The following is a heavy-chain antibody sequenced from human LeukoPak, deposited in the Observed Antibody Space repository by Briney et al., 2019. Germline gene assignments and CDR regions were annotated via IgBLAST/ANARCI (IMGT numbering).Heavy chain of an antibody. CDR2: IYYSGST. D-gene: IGHD1-26*01. CDR1: GGSISTYF. CDR3: ARPXYRGSYWSHAFDI. V-gene: IGHV4-59*08. J-gene: IGHJ3*02. Sequence: SETLSLTCTVSGGSISTYFWSWIRQPPGKGLEWIGYIYYSGSTNYNPSLKSRVTISVDTSKNLFSLKLTSVTAADTALYYCARPXYRGSYWSHAFDIWGQGTMVTVSS.